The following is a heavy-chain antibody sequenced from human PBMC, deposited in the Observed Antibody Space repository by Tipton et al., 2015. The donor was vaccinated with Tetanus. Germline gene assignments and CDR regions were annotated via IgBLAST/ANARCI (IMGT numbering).Heavy chain of an antibody. D-gene: IGHD3-3*01. Sequence: QLVQSGAEVKKPGASVTVSCRASGYSFSDYYIHWMRQAPGQGPEWLGIINPGHDSKSYSQKLEGRLTLTRDTSTSTAHMSLSSLRSEDTAVYYRARSKGGTREYYAIKDWGQGTLVTVSS. J-gene: IGHJ4*02. CDR2: INPGHDSK. V-gene: IGHV1-46*04. CDR1: GYSFSDYY. CDR3: ARSKGGTREYYAIKD.